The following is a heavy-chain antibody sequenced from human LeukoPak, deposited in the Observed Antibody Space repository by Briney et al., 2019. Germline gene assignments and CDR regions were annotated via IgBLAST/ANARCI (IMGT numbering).Heavy chain of an antibody. CDR3: ALMPGNLVRDFDTF. J-gene: IGHJ4*02. CDR1: GFTFRTYA. CDR2: ISGNGENT. D-gene: IGHD3-9*01. Sequence: HSGGSVRLPCVGSGFTFRTYAMTWVRQTPGKGLEWVAVISGNGENTHYADSVKGRFTISRENSGKTVYLEMNNVRVEDTAVYYCALMPGNLVRDFDTFWGQGVLVTVSS. V-gene: IGHV3-23*01.